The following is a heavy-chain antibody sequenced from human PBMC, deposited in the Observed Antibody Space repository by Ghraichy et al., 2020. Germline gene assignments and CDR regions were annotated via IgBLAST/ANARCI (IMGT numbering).Heavy chain of an antibody. Sequence: GRSLRLSCAASGFTFSSSVMTWVRQAPGKGLEWVSGISNSGGSTYYVDSVKGRFTISRDNSKNTLYLQMNSLRAEDTAIYYCAKEGASWTGGYWGQGTLVTVSS. V-gene: IGHV3-23*01. D-gene: IGHD3/OR15-3a*01. CDR3: AKEGASWTGGY. J-gene: IGHJ4*02. CDR2: ISNSGGST. CDR1: GFTFSSSV.